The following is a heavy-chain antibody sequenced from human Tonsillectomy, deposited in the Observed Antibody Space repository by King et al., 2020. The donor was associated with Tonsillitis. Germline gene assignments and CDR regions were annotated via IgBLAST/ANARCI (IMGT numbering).Heavy chain of an antibody. CDR3: VCSCRSSWCLDY. J-gene: IGHJ4*02. V-gene: IGHV4-31*03. D-gene: IGHD6-13*01. CDR2: IYYSGST. Sequence: VQLQESGPGLVKPSQTLSLTCTVSGGSISSGGYYWSWIRQHPGKGLEWIGYIYYSGSTSYNPSLKSRVTISVDTSKNQFSLKLSSVTAADTAVYYCVCSCRSSWCLDYWGQGTLVTVSS. CDR1: GGSISSGGYY.